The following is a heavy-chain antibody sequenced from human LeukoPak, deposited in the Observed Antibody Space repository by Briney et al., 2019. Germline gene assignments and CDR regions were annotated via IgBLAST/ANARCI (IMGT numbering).Heavy chain of an antibody. D-gene: IGHD2-2*01. V-gene: IGHV3-30*18. J-gene: IGHJ4*02. CDR3: AKDHCSSTICHAADY. Sequence: PGGSLRLSCAASGFTFSSYGMHWVRQAPGKGVEWGAVISYDGSNKYYADSVRGPFPISRDNSKNTLYLQMNSLRAEDTAVYYCAKDHCSSTICHAADYWGQGTLVTVSS. CDR2: ISYDGSNK. CDR1: GFTFSSYG.